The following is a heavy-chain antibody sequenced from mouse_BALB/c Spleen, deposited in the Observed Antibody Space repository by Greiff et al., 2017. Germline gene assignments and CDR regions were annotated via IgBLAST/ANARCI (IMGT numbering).Heavy chain of an antibody. V-gene: IGHV7-1*02. CDR3: ASVCITTATDAMDY. J-gene: IGHJ4*01. CDR1: GFTFSDFY. D-gene: IGHD1-2*01. Sequence: EVKLVESGGGLVQPGGSLRLSCATSGFTFSDFYMEWVRQPPGKRLEWIAASRNKANDYTTEYSASVKGRFIVSRDTSQSILYLQMNALRAEDTAIYYCASVCITTATDAMDYWGQGTSVTVSS. CDR2: SRNKANDYTT.